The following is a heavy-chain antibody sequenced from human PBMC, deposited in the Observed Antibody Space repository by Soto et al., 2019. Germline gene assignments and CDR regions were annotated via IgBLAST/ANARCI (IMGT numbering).Heavy chain of an antibody. Sequence: SETLSLTCTVSGGSISSYYWSWIRQPPGKGLEWIGYIYYSGSTNYNPSLKSRVTISVDTSKNQFSLKLSSVTAADTAVYYCARHTYGRSYNWFDPWGQGTLVTVSS. CDR3: ARHTYGRSYNWFDP. CDR2: IYYSGST. J-gene: IGHJ5*02. V-gene: IGHV4-59*08. CDR1: GGSISSYY. D-gene: IGHD4-17*01.